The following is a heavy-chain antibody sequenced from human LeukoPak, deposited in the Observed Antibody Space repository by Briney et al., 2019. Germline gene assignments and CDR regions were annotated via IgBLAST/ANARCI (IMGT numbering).Heavy chain of an antibody. V-gene: IGHV1-69*05. Sequence: VASVKVSCKASGGTFSSYAISWVRQAPGQGLEWMGGIIPSFGTANYAQKFQGRVTITTDESTSTAYMELSSLRSEDTAVYFSARVRYFDWLLSRYYYYYSIGVWGKGTTVTV. D-gene: IGHD3-9*01. CDR1: GGTFSSYA. J-gene: IGHJ6*03. CDR2: IIPSFGTA. CDR3: ARVRYFDWLLSRYYYYYSIGV.